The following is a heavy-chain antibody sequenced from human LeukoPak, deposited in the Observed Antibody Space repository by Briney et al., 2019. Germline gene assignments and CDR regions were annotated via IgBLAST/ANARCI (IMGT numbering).Heavy chain of an antibody. Sequence: SGPALVKPTQTLTLTCTFSGFSLSTSGMCVSWIRQPPGKALEWLARLDWDDDKYYSTSLKTRLTISKDTSKNQVVLTMTNMDPVDTATYYCARIRYYYGSGSYYKIDYWGQGTLVTVSS. CDR3: ARIRYYYGSGSYYKIDY. V-gene: IGHV2-70*11. D-gene: IGHD3-10*01. CDR1: GFSLSTSGMC. J-gene: IGHJ4*02. CDR2: LDWDDDK.